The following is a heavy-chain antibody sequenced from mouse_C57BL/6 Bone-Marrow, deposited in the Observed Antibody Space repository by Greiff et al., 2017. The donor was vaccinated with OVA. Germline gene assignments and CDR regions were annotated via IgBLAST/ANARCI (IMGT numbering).Heavy chain of an antibody. CDR3: TRIYY. CDR1: GFTIKDDY. Sequence: EVKVVESGAELVRPGASVKLSCTASGFTIKDDYMHWVKQRPEQGLEWIGWIDPENGDTEYASKFQGKATITADTSSNTAYLQLSSLTSEDTAVYYCTRIYYWGQGTTLTVSS. J-gene: IGHJ2*01. CDR2: IDPENGDT. V-gene: IGHV14-4*01.